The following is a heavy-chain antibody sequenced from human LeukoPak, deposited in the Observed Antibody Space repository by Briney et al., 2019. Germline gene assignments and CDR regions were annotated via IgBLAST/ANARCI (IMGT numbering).Heavy chain of an antibody. J-gene: IGHJ4*02. CDR2: NYYSGST. D-gene: IGHD3-22*01. V-gene: IGHV4-39*07. CDR3: ARVLGYYDSSGYYYLSPRGPIDY. Sequence: SETLSLTCTVSGGSISSSSYYWGWIRQPPGKGLEWIGSNYYSGSTYYNPSLKSRVTISVDTSKNQFSLKLSSVTAADTAVYYCARVLGYYDSSGYYYLSPRGPIDYWGQGTLVTVSS. CDR1: GGSISSSSYY.